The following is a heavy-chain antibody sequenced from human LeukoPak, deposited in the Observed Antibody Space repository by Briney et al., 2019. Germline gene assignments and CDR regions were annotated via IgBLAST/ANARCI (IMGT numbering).Heavy chain of an antibody. V-gene: IGHV1-46*01. CDR3: AREKGKWLVRGYYYYMDV. CDR2: INPSGGST. CDR1: GYTFTSYY. J-gene: IGHJ6*03. Sequence: ASVKVSCKASGYTFTSYYMHWVRQAPGQGLEWMGIINPSGGSTSYAQKLQGRVTMTTDTSTSTAYMELRSLRSDDTAVYYCAREKGKWLVRGYYYYMDVWGKGTTVTVSS. D-gene: IGHD6-19*01.